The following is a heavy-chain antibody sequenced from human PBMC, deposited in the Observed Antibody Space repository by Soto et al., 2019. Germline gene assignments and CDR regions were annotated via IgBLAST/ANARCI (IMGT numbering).Heavy chain of an antibody. CDR1: GFTFSSYA. CDR2: ISYDGSNK. Sequence: PGGSLRLSCAASGFTFSSYAMHWVRQAPGKGLEWVAVISYDGSNKYYADSVKGRFTISRDNSKNTLYLQMNSLRAEDTAVYYCARPDYDIFTAFDYWGQGTLVTVSS. CDR3: ARPDYDIFTAFDY. D-gene: IGHD3-9*01. J-gene: IGHJ4*02. V-gene: IGHV3-30-3*01.